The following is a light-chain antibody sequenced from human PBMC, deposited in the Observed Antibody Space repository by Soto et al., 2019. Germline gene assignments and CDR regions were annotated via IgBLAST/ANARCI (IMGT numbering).Light chain of an antibody. J-gene: IGKJ1*01. CDR2: GAS. V-gene: IGKV3-20*01. Sequence: EIVLTQSPGTLSLSPGERATLSCRASQSVSSSYLAWYQQKPGQAPRLLIYGASSRATGIPDRFSGSGSGTDFTLTISRLEPEDFAVYYWPQYCSSPWTFGQGTKVEIK. CDR1: QSVSSSY. CDR3: PQYCSSPWT.